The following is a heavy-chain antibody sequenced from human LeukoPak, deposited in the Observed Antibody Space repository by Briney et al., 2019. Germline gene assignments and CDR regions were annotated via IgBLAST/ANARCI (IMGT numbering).Heavy chain of an antibody. J-gene: IGHJ4*02. CDR1: GYTFTSYG. CDR3: ARGTYFDY. Sequence: SVKVSCKASGYTFTSYGISWVRQAPGQGLEWMGGIIPIFGTANYAQKFQGRVTITADESTSTAYMELSSLRSDDTAVYYCARGTYFDYWGQGTLVTVSS. CDR2: IIPIFGTA. V-gene: IGHV1-69*13.